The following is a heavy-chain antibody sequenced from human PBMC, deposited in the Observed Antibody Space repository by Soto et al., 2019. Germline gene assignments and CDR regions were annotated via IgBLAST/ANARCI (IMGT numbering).Heavy chain of an antibody. CDR1: GGSISSGGYY. Sequence: PSETLSLTCTISGGSISSGGYYWSWIRQHPGKGLEWIGYIYYSGSTYYNPSLKSRVIISVDTSKKQFSLKLSSVTAADTAVYYCARGAGSGYHFDYWGQGTLVTVSS. CDR3: ARGAGSGYHFDY. V-gene: IGHV4-31*03. J-gene: IGHJ4*02. CDR2: IYYSGST. D-gene: IGHD3-22*01.